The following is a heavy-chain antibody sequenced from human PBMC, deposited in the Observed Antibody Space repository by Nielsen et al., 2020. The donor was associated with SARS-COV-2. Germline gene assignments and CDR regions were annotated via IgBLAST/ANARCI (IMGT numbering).Heavy chain of an antibody. Sequence: SETLSLTCTVSGGSVSIDFWGWIRQPPGKGLEWIGSTYYSGSTYYNPSLKSRVTISVDTSKNQFSLKLSSVTAADTAVYYCARHFYDFWSGSPYYMDVWGKGTTVTVSS. CDR2: TYYSGST. CDR1: GGSVSIDF. V-gene: IGHV4-39*01. J-gene: IGHJ6*03. CDR3: ARHFYDFWSGSPYYMDV. D-gene: IGHD3-3*01.